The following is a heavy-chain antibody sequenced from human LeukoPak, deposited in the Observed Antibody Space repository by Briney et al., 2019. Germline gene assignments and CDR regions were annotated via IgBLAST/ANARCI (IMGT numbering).Heavy chain of an antibody. CDR1: GFTFTSYG. V-gene: IGHV3-30*19. Sequence: GGSLRLSCEASGFTFTSYGIHWVRQAPGKGLEWVAVISYDGSNKYYADSVKGRFAISRDNSKNTVYLQMNSLRAEDTAVYYCARNHASGTYDFGYWGQGALVTVSS. CDR3: ARNHASGTYDFGY. CDR2: ISYDGSNK. J-gene: IGHJ4*02. D-gene: IGHD3-10*01.